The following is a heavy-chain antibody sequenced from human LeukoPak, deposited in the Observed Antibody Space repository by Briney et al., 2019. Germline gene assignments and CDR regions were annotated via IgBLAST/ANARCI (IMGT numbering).Heavy chain of an antibody. CDR1: GFTFSSYS. CDR2: IWYGGSNK. J-gene: IGHJ4*02. Sequence: GGSLRLFCAASGFTFSSYSMNWVRQAPGKGLEWVAVIWYGGSNKYYADSVKGRFTISRDNSKNTLYLQMNSLRAEDTAVYYCASYMTTRGFDYWGQGTLVTVSS. V-gene: IGHV3-33*08. D-gene: IGHD4-17*01. CDR3: ASYMTTRGFDY.